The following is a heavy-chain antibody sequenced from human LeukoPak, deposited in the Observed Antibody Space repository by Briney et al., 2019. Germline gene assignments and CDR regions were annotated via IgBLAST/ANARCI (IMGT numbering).Heavy chain of an antibody. D-gene: IGHD1-1*01. Sequence: PSETLSLTCTVSGGSIRSSYYYWGWIRQPPGRGLEWTGSIYVSGSTYYNPSLKSRVTISVDTSKNQFSLKLNSVTVADMAVYYWARGVQYVVSQHGNWFDPWGQGTLVTVSS. CDR3: ARGVQYVVSQHGNWFDP. J-gene: IGHJ5*02. CDR1: GGSIRSSYYY. V-gene: IGHV4-39*01. CDR2: IYVSGST.